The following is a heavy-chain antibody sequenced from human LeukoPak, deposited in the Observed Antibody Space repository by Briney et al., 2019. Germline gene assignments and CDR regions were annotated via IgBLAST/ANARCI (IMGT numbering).Heavy chain of an antibody. Sequence: PSETLSLNCAVYGGSFSGYYWSWIRQPPGKGLEWIGEINHSGSTNYNPSLKSRVTISVDTSKNQFSLKLSSVTAADTAVYYCARHPFATPFDYWGPGTLVTVSS. CDR2: INHSGST. D-gene: IGHD2-15*01. J-gene: IGHJ4*02. V-gene: IGHV4-34*01. CDR1: GGSFSGYY. CDR3: ARHPFATPFDY.